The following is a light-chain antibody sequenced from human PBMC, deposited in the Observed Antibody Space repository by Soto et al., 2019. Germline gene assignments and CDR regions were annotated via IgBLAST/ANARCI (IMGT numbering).Light chain of an antibody. J-gene: IGKJ2*03. CDR1: QSIETW. CDR2: KAS. CDR3: QQYTTYYS. Sequence: DIQMTQSPSTLSASVGDRVTITCRASQSIETWLAWYQQKPGKAPKLLIYKASTLQSGVPSRFSGSGSGADFTLTISSLQPDDFGTYYCQQYTTYYSFGQGTKLEIK. V-gene: IGKV1-5*03.